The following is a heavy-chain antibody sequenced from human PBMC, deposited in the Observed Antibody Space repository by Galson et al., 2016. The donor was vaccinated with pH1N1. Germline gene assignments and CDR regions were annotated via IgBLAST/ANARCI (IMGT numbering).Heavy chain of an antibody. CDR1: GYTFTTQY. V-gene: IGHV1-46*01. J-gene: IGHJ4*02. Sequence: SVKVSCKASGYTFTTQYVNWVRQAPGQGLEWLGVIDPSGGSTTYAQKFQGRVTVTVDTSTSTVYMELSSLRSDDTAKYYCARGGYWVYWGQGTLVTVSS. D-gene: IGHD3-22*01. CDR3: ARGGYWVY. CDR2: IDPSGGST.